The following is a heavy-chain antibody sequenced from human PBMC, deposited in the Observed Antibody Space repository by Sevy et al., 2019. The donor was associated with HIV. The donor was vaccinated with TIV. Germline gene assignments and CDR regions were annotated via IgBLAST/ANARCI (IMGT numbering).Heavy chain of an antibody. D-gene: IGHD3-22*01. V-gene: IGHV3-23*01. CDR1: GFTFITYA. CDR3: AGARYDGSGSFDAFDI. CDR2: IYGSGGTT. J-gene: IGHJ3*02. Sequence: GGSLRLSSKPSGFTFITYAMNWVRQAPGNGLEWASTIYGSGGTTYYAESVKGRFTISRDNSKNKLYLQMDSLRTEDTTIYYCAGARYDGSGSFDAFDIWGQGTMVTVSS.